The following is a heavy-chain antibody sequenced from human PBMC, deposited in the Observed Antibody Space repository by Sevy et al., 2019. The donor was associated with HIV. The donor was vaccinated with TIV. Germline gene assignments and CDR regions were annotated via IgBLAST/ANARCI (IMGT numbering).Heavy chain of an antibody. V-gene: IGHV3-7*01. CDR2: IKQDGSEK. CDR1: EFTFSSYW. CDR3: GRYGGSYDYGMDV. D-gene: IGHD1-26*01. Sequence: GGSLRLSCTASEFTFSSYWMSWVRQAPGKGLEWVANIKQDGSEKYYVDSVKGRFTISRDNAKNSLYLQMNSLRAEDTDVYYCGRYGGSYDYGMDVWGQGTTVTVSS. J-gene: IGHJ6*02.